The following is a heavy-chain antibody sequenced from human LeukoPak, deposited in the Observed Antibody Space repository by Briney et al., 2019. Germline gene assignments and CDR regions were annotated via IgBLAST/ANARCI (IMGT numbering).Heavy chain of an antibody. CDR1: GYTFTTYT. J-gene: IGHJ5*02. V-gene: IGHV1-3*03. CDR2: INAGNGNT. D-gene: IGHD3-10*01. CDR3: ARGAKFRTYGSGTYYTSLPFDP. Sequence: ASVKVSCKASGYTFTTYTIHWVRQAPGQRLEWMGWINAGNGNTKYSQDFQGRVTISRNTSASTAYMELSSLRSEDMAVYYCARGAKFRTYGSGTYYTSLPFDPWGQGTLVTVSS.